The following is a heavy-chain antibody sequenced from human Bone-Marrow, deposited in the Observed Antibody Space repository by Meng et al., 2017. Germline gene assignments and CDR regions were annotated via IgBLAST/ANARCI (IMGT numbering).Heavy chain of an antibody. CDR2: ISGNGGGT. D-gene: IGHD2-2*01. J-gene: IGHJ4*02. CDR3: AKDYRGSCNSISCSLYYFDY. V-gene: IGHV3-23*01. Sequence: GESLKISCAASGFTFSSYAMSWVRQAPGKGLEWVSGISGNGGGTYYADSVKGWFTISRDNSKNTVYLQMNSLRAEDTAVYYCAKDYRGSCNSISCSLYYFDYWGRGTLVTVSS. CDR1: GFTFSSYA.